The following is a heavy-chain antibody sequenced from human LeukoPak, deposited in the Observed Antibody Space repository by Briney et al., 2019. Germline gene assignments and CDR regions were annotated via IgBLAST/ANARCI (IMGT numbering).Heavy chain of an antibody. Sequence: KGGESLKISCKGSGYSFTSYWIGWVRQMPGKGLEWMGIIYPGDSDTRYSPSFQGQVTISADKSISTAYLQWSSLKASDTAMYYCARHYYDFWSGYSYYFDYWGQGTLVTVSS. D-gene: IGHD3-3*01. V-gene: IGHV5-51*01. J-gene: IGHJ4*02. CDR2: IYPGDSDT. CDR3: ARHYYDFWSGYSYYFDY. CDR1: GYSFTSYW.